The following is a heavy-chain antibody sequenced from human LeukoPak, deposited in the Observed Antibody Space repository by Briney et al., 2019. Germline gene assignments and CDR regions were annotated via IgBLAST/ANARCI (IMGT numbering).Heavy chain of an antibody. CDR3: ARSSYCSGGSCYPWGIDY. V-gene: IGHV3-30-3*01. Sequence: GGSLRLSCAASGFTFSSYTMDWVRQAPGKGLEGVAVISYDGSNKHYADSVKGRFTISRDNSKNTLYLQMNSLRPEDTAVYYCARSSYCSGGSCYPWGIDYWGQGTLVTVSS. CDR2: ISYDGSNK. CDR1: GFTFSSYT. J-gene: IGHJ4*02. D-gene: IGHD2-15*01.